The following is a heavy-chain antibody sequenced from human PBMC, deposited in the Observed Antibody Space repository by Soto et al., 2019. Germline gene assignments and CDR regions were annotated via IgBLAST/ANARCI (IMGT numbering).Heavy chain of an antibody. CDR3: ARSPLSLYSADFW. D-gene: IGHD6-13*01. J-gene: IGHJ4*02. CDR1: GYTFTSYG. Sequence: ASVKVSCKASGYTFTSYGIHWVRRAPGQRLEWMGWINAGNGDTKYSQKFQDRVTITRDTSASTAYMELSSLRSDDTAIYYCARSPLSLYSADFWWGLGTLVTVSS. CDR2: INAGNGDT. V-gene: IGHV1-3*01.